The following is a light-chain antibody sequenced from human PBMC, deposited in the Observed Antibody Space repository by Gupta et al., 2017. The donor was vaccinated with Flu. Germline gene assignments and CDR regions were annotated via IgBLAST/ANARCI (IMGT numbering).Light chain of an antibody. CDR1: SSNIGAGYD. CDR2: GNS. CDR3: QSSDSSLSVV. V-gene: IGLV1-40*01. Sequence: QSVLTQPPSVSGAPGQRVTISCTGSSSNIGAGYDVHWYQQLPGTAPKLLIYGNSNRPSGVPDRFSGSKSGTSDSLTITGLQAEDEADYYCQSSDSSLSVVFGGGTKLTVL. J-gene: IGLJ2*01.